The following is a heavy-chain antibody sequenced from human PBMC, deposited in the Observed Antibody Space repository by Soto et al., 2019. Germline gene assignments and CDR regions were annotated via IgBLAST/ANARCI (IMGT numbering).Heavy chain of an antibody. J-gene: IGHJ5*02. CDR1: GYTFTSYA. CDR3: ARDGRSSWYGGFDP. D-gene: IGHD6-13*01. Sequence: QVQLVQAGAEVKKPGASVKVSCKAAGYTFTSYAMHWVRQAPGQMLAWMGWINAGNGNTKYSQKFQGRFTITRDASESTAYMELSSLRSEDTAVYYCARDGRSSWYGGFDPWGQGTLVTGSS. V-gene: IGHV1-3*01. CDR2: INAGNGNT.